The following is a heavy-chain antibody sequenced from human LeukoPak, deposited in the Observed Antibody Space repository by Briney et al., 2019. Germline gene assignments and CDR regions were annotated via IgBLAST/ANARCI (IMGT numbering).Heavy chain of an antibody. CDR1: GYTLTELS. J-gene: IGHJ4*02. D-gene: IGHD3-22*01. Sequence: ASVKVSCKVSGYTLTELSMHWVRQAPGKGLEWMGGLDREDGETIYAQKFQGRVTMTEDTSTDTAYMVLSSLRSEDTAVYYCATYYYDSSGYSWGQGTLVTVSS. V-gene: IGHV1-24*01. CDR3: ATYYYDSSGYS. CDR2: LDREDGET.